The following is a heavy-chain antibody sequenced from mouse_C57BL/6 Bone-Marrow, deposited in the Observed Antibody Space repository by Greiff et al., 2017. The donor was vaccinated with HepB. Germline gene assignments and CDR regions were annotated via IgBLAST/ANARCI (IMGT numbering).Heavy chain of an antibody. CDR2: IDPSDSYT. D-gene: IGHD6-1*01. V-gene: IGHV1-69*01. Sequence: QVQLQQPGAELVMPGASVKLSCKASGYTFTSYWMHWVKQRPGQGLEWIGEIDPSDSYTNYNQKFKGKSTLTVDKSSSTAYMQLSSLTSEDSAVYYCARGVYSVFYYCGQGTTLTVSP. J-gene: IGHJ2*01. CDR3: ARGVYSVFYY. CDR1: GYTFTSYW.